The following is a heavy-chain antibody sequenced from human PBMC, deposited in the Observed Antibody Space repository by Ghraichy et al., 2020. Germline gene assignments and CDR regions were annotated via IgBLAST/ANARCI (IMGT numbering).Heavy chain of an antibody. V-gene: IGHV4-39*02. CDR1: GGSISSSSYY. D-gene: IGHD5-18*01. J-gene: IGHJ4*02. CDR2: IYYSGST. Sequence: SETLSLTCTVSGGSISSSSYYWGWIRQPPGKGLEWIGSIYYSGSTYYNPSLKSRVTISVDTSKNQFSLKLSSVTAADTAVYYCAREDTAMVSAGGSADHYFDYWGQGTLVTVSS. CDR3: AREDTAMVSAGGSADHYFDY.